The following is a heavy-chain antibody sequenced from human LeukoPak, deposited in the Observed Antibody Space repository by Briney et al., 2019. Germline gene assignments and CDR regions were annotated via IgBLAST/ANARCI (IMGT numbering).Heavy chain of an antibody. D-gene: IGHD6-19*01. Sequence: SETLSLTCAVYGGSFSGYYWSWIRQPPGKGLEWIGYIYYSGSTNYNPSLKSRVTISVDTSKNQFSLRLSSVTAADTAVYYCARGSGGLDGWGQGTLVTVSS. CDR1: GGSFSGYY. V-gene: IGHV4-59*01. J-gene: IGHJ4*02. CDR3: ARGSGGLDG. CDR2: IYYSGST.